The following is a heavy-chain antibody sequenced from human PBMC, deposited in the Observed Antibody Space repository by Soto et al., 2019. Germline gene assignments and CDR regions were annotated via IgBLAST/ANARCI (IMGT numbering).Heavy chain of an antibody. CDR2: ISKDGYDK. CDR3: AKDIDGSGSYQQYFYYVMDA. CDR1: GFTFSTYG. V-gene: IGHV3-30*18. D-gene: IGHD3-22*01. Sequence: PGGALRLSCVASGFTFSTYGLHWVRQAPGKGLEWVATISKDGYDKKYSDAVKGRFTVSRDDSKNTLYLQLNSLRTEDTAVYLCAKDIDGSGSYQQYFYYVMDAWGQGTTVTASS. J-gene: IGHJ6*02.